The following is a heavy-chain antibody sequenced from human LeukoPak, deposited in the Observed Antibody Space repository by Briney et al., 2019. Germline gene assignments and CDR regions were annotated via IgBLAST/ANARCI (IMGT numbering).Heavy chain of an antibody. CDR2: ISSSGSTI. V-gene: IGHV3-48*03. Sequence: GGSLRLSCAASGFTFSSYEMNWVRQAPGKGLEWVSYISSSGSTIYYADSVKGRFTISRDNAKNSLYLQMNSPRAEDTAVYYCARVGELRPPDYWGQGTLVTVSS. J-gene: IGHJ4*02. CDR3: ARVGELRPPDY. D-gene: IGHD1-26*01. CDR1: GFTFSSYE.